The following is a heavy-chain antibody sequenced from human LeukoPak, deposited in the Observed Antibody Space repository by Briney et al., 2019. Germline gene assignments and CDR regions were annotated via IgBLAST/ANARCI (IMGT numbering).Heavy chain of an antibody. CDR1: GFTFSSYA. CDR2: ISGSGGST. D-gene: IGHD3-22*01. J-gene: IGHJ4*02. CDR3: AKGSYYYDSSGCGH. V-gene: IGHV3-23*01. Sequence: PGGSLRLSCAASGFTFSSYAMSWVRQAPGKGLEWVSAISGSGGSTYYADSVKGRFTISRDNSKNTLYLQTNSLRAEDTAVYYCAKGSYYYDSSGCGHWGQGTLVTVSS.